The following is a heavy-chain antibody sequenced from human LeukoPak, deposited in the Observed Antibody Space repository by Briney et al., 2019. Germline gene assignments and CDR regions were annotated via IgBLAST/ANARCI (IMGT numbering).Heavy chain of an antibody. CDR2: ISWNSGSI. V-gene: IGHV3-9*03. D-gene: IGHD6-6*01. CDR3: AKGRRLAARRPGFDY. Sequence: GGSLRLSCAASGFTFDDYAMHWVRQAPGKGLEWVSGISWNSGSIGYADSVKGRFTISRDNAKNSLYLQMNSLRAEDMALYYCAKGRRLAARRPGFDYWGQGTLVTVSS. J-gene: IGHJ4*02. CDR1: GFTFDDYA.